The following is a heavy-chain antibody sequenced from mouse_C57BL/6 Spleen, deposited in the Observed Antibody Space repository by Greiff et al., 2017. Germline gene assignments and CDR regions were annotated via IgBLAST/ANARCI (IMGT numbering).Heavy chain of an antibody. Sequence: VQLKESGGDLVKPGGSLKLSCAASGFTFSSYGMSWVRQTPDKRLAWVATISSGGSYTYYPDSVKGRFTISRDNAKNTLYLQMSSLKSEDTAMYYCARQLGEGYYFDYWGQGTTLTVSS. J-gene: IGHJ2*01. CDR1: GFTFSSYG. CDR2: ISSGGSYT. V-gene: IGHV5-6*01. CDR3: ARQLGEGYYFDY. D-gene: IGHD4-1*01.